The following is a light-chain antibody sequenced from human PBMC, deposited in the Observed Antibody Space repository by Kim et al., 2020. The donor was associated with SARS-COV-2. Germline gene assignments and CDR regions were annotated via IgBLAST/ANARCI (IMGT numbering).Light chain of an antibody. V-gene: IGKV3-11*01. CDR1: QSVGSY. J-gene: IGKJ2*03. Sequence: SLSPGERATLSYRDSQSVGSYLAWYQQKRGQAPRLLICDASNRATGIRARLSGSGSETDFTLTNSSLEPEDFALYYCHQRSNWPNSFGQGNKLE. CDR2: DAS. CDR3: HQRSNWPNS.